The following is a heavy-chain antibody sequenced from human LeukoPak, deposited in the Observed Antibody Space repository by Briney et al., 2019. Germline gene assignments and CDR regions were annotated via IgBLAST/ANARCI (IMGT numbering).Heavy chain of an antibody. V-gene: IGHV4-39*01. CDR2: IYYSGST. Sequence: PSQTLSLTCTVSGGSISSSSYYWGWIRQPPGRGLEWIGSIYYSGSTYYNPSLKSPVTISVDTSKNQFSLKLSSVTAADTAVYYCARHRFGELLHFDLWGRGTLVTVSS. J-gene: IGHJ2*01. CDR1: GGSISSSSYY. CDR3: ARHRFGELLHFDL. D-gene: IGHD3-10*01.